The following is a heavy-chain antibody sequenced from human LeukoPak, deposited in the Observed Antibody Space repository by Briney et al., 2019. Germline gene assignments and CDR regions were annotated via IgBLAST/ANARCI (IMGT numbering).Heavy chain of an antibody. Sequence: PGGSLRLSCAVSGFTLTNHGVSWVRQAPGKGLEWVSVISGSGGGTYYADSVKGRFTISRDNSKNTLHLQMNTLRAEDTAIYYCAKDPRGSGNYIDYWGQGTLVTVSS. V-gene: IGHV3-23*01. J-gene: IGHJ4*02. CDR2: ISGSGGGT. D-gene: IGHD1-26*01. CDR1: GFTLTNHG. CDR3: AKDPRGSGNYIDY.